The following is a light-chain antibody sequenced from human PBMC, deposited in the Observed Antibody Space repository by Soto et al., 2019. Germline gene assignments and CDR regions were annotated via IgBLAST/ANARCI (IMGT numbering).Light chain of an antibody. J-gene: IGKJ2*01. CDR1: HSVGSY. V-gene: IGKV3-15*01. CDR2: GAS. Sequence: EIVFIKSPATLSLYPGERATLSCRASHSVGSYLALYQHKPGQAPRLLIYGASTRATGIPARFSGSGSGTEFTLTISSLQSEDFAVYYCQQYNNWPYTFGHVTKVDIK. CDR3: QQYNNWPYT.